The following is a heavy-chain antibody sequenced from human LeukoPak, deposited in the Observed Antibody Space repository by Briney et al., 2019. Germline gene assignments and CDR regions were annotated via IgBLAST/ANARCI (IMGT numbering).Heavy chain of an antibody. CDR3: AKEGGDTGLDAFGI. CDR2: ISYDGSNK. CDR1: GFTLSTYG. D-gene: IGHD2-21*02. Sequence: PGRSLRLSCAASGFTLSTYGMHWIRQAPGKGLEWVAVISYDGSNKYYADSVKGRFTISRDNSKNTLYLQMNSLRAEDTAVYYCAKEGGDTGLDAFGIWGQGTMVTVSS. J-gene: IGHJ3*02. V-gene: IGHV3-30*18.